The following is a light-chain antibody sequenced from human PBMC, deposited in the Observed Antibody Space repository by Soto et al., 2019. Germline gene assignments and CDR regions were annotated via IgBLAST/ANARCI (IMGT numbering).Light chain of an antibody. CDR3: SSYTSSSTRL. CDR1: SSDVGGYNY. V-gene: IGLV2-14*01. CDR2: DVS. J-gene: IGLJ1*01. Sequence: QSALTQPASVSGSPGQSITISCTGTSSDVGGYNYVSWYQQHPGKAPKLMIYDVSNRPSGVSNRFSGSKSGHTASLTISGLQAEDEADYYCSSYTSSSTRLFGTGTKLTVL.